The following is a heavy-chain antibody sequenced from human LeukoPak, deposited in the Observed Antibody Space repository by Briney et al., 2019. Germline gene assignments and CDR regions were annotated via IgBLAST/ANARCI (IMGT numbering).Heavy chain of an antibody. D-gene: IGHD5-18*01. CDR2: INHSGST. V-gene: IGHV4-61*01. CDR3: ARGGYSYGSFRLYFDH. Sequence: SQTLSLTCTVSGGSISSGSYYWSWIRQPPGKGLEWIGEINHSGSTNYNPSLKSRVTISLDMSKNQFSLKLNSVTAADTAVYYCARGGYSYGSFRLYFDHWGQGTLVTVSS. J-gene: IGHJ4*02. CDR1: GGSISSGSYY.